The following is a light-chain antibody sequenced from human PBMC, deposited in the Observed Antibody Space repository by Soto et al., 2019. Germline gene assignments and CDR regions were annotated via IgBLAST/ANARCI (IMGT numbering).Light chain of an antibody. J-gene: IGLJ1*01. Sequence: QSVLTQPASVSGSPGQSIAISCIGSSSDVGGYNYVSWHQQHPGKAPKVVIYDVSNRPSGVSDRFSGSKSVNTASLTISGLQAEDEADYYCSSYTSSSTDVFGTGTKVPS. CDR3: SSYTSSSTDV. V-gene: IGLV2-14*01. CDR1: SSDVGGYNY. CDR2: DVS.